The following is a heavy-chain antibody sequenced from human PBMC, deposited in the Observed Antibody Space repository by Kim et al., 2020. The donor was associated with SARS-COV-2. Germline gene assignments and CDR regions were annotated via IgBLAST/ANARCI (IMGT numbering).Heavy chain of an antibody. CDR3: AKDGPTSLDAFDI. CDR2: ISYDGSNK. Sequence: GGSLRLSCAASGFTFSSYGMHWVRQAPGKGLEWVADISYDGSNKYYADSVKGRFTISRDNSKNTLYRQMNSLRAEDTAVYYCAKDGPTSLDAFDIWGQGTMVTVSS. CDR1: GFTFSSYG. V-gene: IGHV3-30*18. J-gene: IGHJ3*02. D-gene: IGHD2-2*01.